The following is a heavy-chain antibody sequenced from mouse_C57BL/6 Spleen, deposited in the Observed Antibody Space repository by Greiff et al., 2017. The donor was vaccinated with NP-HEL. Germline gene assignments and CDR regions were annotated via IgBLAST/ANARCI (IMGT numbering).Heavy chain of an antibody. V-gene: IGHV5-4*01. J-gene: IGHJ4*01. CDR2: ISDGGSYT. D-gene: IGHD4-1*01. CDR1: GFTFSSYA. Sequence: DVKLVESGGGLVKPGGSLKLSCAASGFTFSSYAMSWVRQTPEKRLEWVATISDGGSYTYYPDNVKGRFTISRDNAKNNLYLQMSHLKSEDTAMYYCARDHGVGRDYYAMDYWGQGTSVTVSS. CDR3: ARDHGVGRDYYAMDY.